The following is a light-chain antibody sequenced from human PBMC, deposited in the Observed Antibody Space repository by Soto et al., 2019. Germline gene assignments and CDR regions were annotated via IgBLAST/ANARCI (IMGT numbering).Light chain of an antibody. CDR1: KHISSTY. V-gene: IGKV3-20*01. Sequence: VLTRSPGTLSLSPGYRGTPSCKASKHISSTYLSWYQQKPGQAPRLLIYGASSMASGIPYRFSGSGSGTDFTLTISSLEPEDFAVYYCQQYGSLPLTFGGGTKVDIK. CDR2: GAS. CDR3: QQYGSLPLT. J-gene: IGKJ4*01.